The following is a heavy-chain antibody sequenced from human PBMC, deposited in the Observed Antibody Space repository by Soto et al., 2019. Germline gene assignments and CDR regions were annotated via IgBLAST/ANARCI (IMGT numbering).Heavy chain of an antibody. D-gene: IGHD3-16*02. J-gene: IGHJ5*02. Sequence: QVQLVQSGAEVKKPGASVKVSCKASGYTFTSYDINWVRQATGQGLEWMGWMNPNSGNTGYAQKFQGRVTMTRNTFHSTAYMELGSVRYEDTAVYYSGRPRFHSVWGSYRGNWFDPWGQGTLVTVSS. CDR1: GYTFTSYD. CDR3: GRPRFHSVWGSYRGNWFDP. V-gene: IGHV1-8*01. CDR2: MNPNSGNT.